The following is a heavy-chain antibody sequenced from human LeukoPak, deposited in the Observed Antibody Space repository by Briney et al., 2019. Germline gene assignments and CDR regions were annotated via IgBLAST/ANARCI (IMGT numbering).Heavy chain of an antibody. CDR1: GFTFRSYA. V-gene: IGHV3-30*04. J-gene: IGHJ4*02. CDR3: ARVRTGWDVVTGYFDY. CDR2: ISYDGSNE. Sequence: GGSLRLSCAASGFTFRSYAMHWVRQAPGKGLEWVAFISYDGSNEYYADSVKGQFTISRDNSKNTLYLQMNSLRAEDTAVYYCARVRTGWDVVTGYFDYWGQGTLVTVSS. D-gene: IGHD2-21*02.